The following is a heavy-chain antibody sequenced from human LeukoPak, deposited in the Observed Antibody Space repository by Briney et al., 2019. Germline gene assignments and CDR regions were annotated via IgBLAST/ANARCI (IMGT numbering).Heavy chain of an antibody. CDR2: ISYDGSNK. D-gene: IGHD5-18*01. CDR3: ARDVGASIQRVSYYYYYGMDV. V-gene: IGHV3-30-3*01. J-gene: IGHJ6*02. CDR1: GFTFSSYA. Sequence: GGSLRLSCAASGFTFSSYAMHWVRQAPGKGLEWVAVISYDGSNKYYADSVKGRFTISRDNSKNTLYLQMNSLRAEDTAVYYCARDVGASIQRVSYYYYYGMDVWGQGTTVTVSS.